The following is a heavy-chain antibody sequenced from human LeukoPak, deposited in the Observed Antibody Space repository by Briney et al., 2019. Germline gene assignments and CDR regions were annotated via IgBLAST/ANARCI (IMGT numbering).Heavy chain of an antibody. Sequence: PGGSLRLSCAASGFTFSSYAMHWVRQAPGKRLEWVAVISYDGSNKYYADSVKGRFTISRDNSKNTLYLQMNSLRAEDTAVYYCARWSSDYVWGSYRHTSFDAFDIWGQGTMVTVSP. CDR1: GFTFSSYA. CDR3: ARWSSDYVWGSYRHTSFDAFDI. CDR2: ISYDGSNK. V-gene: IGHV3-30*04. J-gene: IGHJ3*02. D-gene: IGHD3-16*02.